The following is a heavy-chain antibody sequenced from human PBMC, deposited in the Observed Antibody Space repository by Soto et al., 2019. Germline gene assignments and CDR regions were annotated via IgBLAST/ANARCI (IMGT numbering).Heavy chain of an antibody. V-gene: IGHV1-46*01. CDR1: GYTFTSYY. J-gene: IGHJ4*02. Sequence: QVQLVQSGAEVKKPGASVKVSCKASGYTFTSYYMHWVRQAPGQGLEWMGIINPSGGSTSYAQKFKGRVTMTRDTSTSTVYMELSSLRSEDTAVYYCARDPGDSSEPMGYFDYWGQGTLVTVSS. CDR3: ARDPGDSSEPMGYFDY. D-gene: IGHD6-13*01. CDR2: INPSGGST.